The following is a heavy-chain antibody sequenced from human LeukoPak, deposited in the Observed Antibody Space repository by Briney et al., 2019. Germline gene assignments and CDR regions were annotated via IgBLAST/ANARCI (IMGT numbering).Heavy chain of an antibody. CDR1: GGTFGSYA. J-gene: IGHJ4*02. CDR2: ISAYNGNT. Sequence: ASVKVSCKASGGTFGSYAISWVRQAPGQGLEWMGWISAYNGNTNYAQKLQGRVTMTTDTSTSTAYMELRSLRSDDTAVYYCARDQTRRLRFSDYWGQGTLVTVSS. CDR3: ARDQTRRLRFSDY. V-gene: IGHV1-18*01. D-gene: IGHD3-3*01.